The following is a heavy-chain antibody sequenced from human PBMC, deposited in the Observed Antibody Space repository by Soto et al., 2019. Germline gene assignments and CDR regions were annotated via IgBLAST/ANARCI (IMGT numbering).Heavy chain of an antibody. Sequence: VQLVQSGAEMKKPGASVKVSCKASGYTFTNYVISWVRHAPGQGLEWMGWISAYDGNTNYAQKLQGRGTLTTDTSTSTASMELRRLTSDDTAVYYCARGVGAGSYYNQYNWFDPWGQGPLVTVCS. CDR2: ISAYDGNT. CDR1: GYTFTNYV. V-gene: IGHV1-18*01. CDR3: ARGVGAGSYYNQYNWFDP. D-gene: IGHD3-10*01. J-gene: IGHJ5*02.